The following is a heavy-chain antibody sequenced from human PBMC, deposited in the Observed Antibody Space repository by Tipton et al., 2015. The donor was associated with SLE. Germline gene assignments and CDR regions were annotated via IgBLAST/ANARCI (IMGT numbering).Heavy chain of an antibody. CDR3: ARDKNGYGPSAPGY. CDR2: INHSGST. J-gene: IGHJ4*02. CDR1: GGSFSGYY. D-gene: IGHD5-12*01. V-gene: IGHV4-34*01. Sequence: TLSLTCAVYGGSFSGYYWSWIRQPPGKGLEWIGEINHSGSTNYNPSLESRVTISVDTSKNQFSLKLSSVTAADTAVYYCARDKNGYGPSAPGYWGQGTLVTVSS.